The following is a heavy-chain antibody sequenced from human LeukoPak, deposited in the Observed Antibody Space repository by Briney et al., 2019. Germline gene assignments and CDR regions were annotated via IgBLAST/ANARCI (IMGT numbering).Heavy chain of an antibody. CDR2: INPNSGGT. CDR3: ARRSGANYYHSSAYDP. Sequence: GASVKVSCKASGYTFTGYYMHWVRQAPGQGLEWMGWINPNSGGTNYAQKFQGRVTMTRDTSISTAYMELSRLRSDDTAVYYCARRSGANYYHSSAYDPWGQGTLVTVSS. D-gene: IGHD3-22*01. CDR1: GYTFTGYY. J-gene: IGHJ5*02. V-gene: IGHV1-2*02.